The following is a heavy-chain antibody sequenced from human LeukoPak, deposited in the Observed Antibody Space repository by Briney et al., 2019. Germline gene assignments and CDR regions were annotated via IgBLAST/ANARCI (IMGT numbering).Heavy chain of an antibody. D-gene: IGHD6-13*01. J-gene: IGHJ4*02. CDR3: ASGDFGSLGNSWYDRAFDY. CDR2: SSAYNGNT. CDR1: GYTFTSYG. Sequence: ASVKVSCKASGYTFTSYGISWVRQAPGQGLEWMGWSSAYNGNTNYAQKLQGRVTMTTDTSASTAYMELRSLRSDDTAVYYCASGDFGSLGNSWYDRAFDYWGQGTLVTVSS. V-gene: IGHV1-18*01.